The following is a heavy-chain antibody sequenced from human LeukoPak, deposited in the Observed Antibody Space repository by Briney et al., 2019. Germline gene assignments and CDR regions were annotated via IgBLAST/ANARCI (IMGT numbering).Heavy chain of an antibody. CDR1: GFTFSDHY. J-gene: IGHJ3*02. V-gene: IGHV3-7*01. D-gene: IGHD3-10*01. CDR2: IKQDGSEQ. Sequence: PGGSLRLSCVASGFTFSDHYMTWVRQAPGKGLEWVANIKQDGSEQFYVDSVKGRFTIFRDNARNSLYLQMNSPRADDTAVYYCAREGLQGAEDDASDIWGQGTMVTISS. CDR3: AREGLQGAEDDASDI.